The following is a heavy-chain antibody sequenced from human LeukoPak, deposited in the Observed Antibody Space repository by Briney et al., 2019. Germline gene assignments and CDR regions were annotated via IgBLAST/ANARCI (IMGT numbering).Heavy chain of an antibody. CDR2: ISSGGSLI. Sequence: NPGGSLRLSCAASGFTFSTYNMNWVRQAPGKGLEWVSSISSGGSLIYYADSVKGRFTISRDNAKNSLYLQMNSLRAEDTAVYYCARDMVAISGVVTYDYWGQGTLVTVSS. CDR3: ARDMVAISGVVTYDY. V-gene: IGHV3-21*01. CDR1: GFTFSTYN. J-gene: IGHJ4*02. D-gene: IGHD3-3*01.